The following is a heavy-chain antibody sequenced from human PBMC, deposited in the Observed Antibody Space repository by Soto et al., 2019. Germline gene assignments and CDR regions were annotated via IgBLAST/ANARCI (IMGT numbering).Heavy chain of an antibody. CDR2: IYYSGST. CDR1: GGSISSSSYY. D-gene: IGHD1-1*01. J-gene: IGHJ6*02. CDR3: ARQKVSDNWNDASHYYYGMDV. V-gene: IGHV4-39*01. Sequence: SETLSLTCTVSGGSISSSSYYWGWIRQPPGKGLEWIGSIYYSGSTYYKTSLKSRVTISVDTSKNQFSLKLSSVTAADTAVYYCARQKVSDNWNDASHYYYGMDVWGQGTTVTVSS.